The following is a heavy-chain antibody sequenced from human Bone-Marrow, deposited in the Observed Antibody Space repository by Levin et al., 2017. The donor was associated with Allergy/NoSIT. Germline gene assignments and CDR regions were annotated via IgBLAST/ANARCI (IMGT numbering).Heavy chain of an antibody. J-gene: IGHJ5*02. Sequence: PGGSLRLSCVGSGFTFSDYHMRWIRQAPGKGLEWISYISGSGHTFYHADSVKGRFTISRDNAKNSLYLQMNSLRAEDTGVYYCARERIAIIAQAFNWFDPWGQGTLVTVSS. D-gene: IGHD3-3*01. CDR1: GFTFSDYH. CDR3: ARERIAIIAQAFNWFDP. V-gene: IGHV3-11*01. CDR2: ISGSGHTF.